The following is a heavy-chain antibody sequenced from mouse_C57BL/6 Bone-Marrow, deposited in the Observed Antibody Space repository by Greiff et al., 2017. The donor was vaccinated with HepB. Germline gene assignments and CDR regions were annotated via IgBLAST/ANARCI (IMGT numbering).Heavy chain of an antibody. D-gene: IGHD3-3*01. CDR3: ARRGHYYAMDY. CDR1: GFTFSSYG. Sequence: DVQVVESGGDLVKPGGSLKLSCAASGFTFSSYGMSWVRHTPDKRLEWVATISSGGSYTYYPDSVKGRFTISRDNAKNTLYLQMSSLKSEDTAMYYCARRGHYYAMDYWGQGTSVTVSS. V-gene: IGHV5-6*01. J-gene: IGHJ4*01. CDR2: ISSGGSYT.